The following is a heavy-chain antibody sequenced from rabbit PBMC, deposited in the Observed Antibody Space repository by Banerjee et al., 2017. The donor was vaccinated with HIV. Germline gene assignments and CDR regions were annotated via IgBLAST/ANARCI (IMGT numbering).Heavy chain of an antibody. Sequence: QQQLVESGGGLVKPEESLTLTCKASGIDFSGYFYICWVRQAPGKGLELIACIYASSGTTWYANWVNGRFTISRSTSLNTVDLQMTSLTAADTATYFCPRGYAGYPSLNLWGPGPWSPS. J-gene: IGHJ4*01. V-gene: IGHV1S43*01. CDR3: PRGYAGYPSLNL. CDR1: GIDFSGYFY. D-gene: IGHD7-1*01. CDR2: IYASSGTT.